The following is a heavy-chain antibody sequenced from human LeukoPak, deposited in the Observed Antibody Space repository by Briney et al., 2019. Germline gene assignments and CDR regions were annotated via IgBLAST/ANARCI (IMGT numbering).Heavy chain of an antibody. CDR2: IYSGGST. D-gene: IGHD5-18*01. Sequence: GGSLRLSCAASGFTVSSNYMSWVRQAPGKGLEWVSVIYSGGSTYYADSVKGRFTISRDNSKNTLSLRMNSLRPEDTAVYYCAKYPAALVYSYYGMDVRGQGTTVTVSS. CDR1: GFTVSSNY. V-gene: IGHV3-53*05. CDR3: AKYPAALVYSYYGMDV. J-gene: IGHJ6*02.